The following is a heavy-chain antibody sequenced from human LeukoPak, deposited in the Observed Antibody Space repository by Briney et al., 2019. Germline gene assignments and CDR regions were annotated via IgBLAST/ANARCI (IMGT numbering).Heavy chain of an antibody. CDR2: INPNSGGT. V-gene: IGHV1-2*02. J-gene: IGHJ4*02. CDR1: VYTFTGSF. Sequence: ASVKGSCKASVYTFTGSFMHWVRQAPGQGLEWRGWINPNSGGTNYAQKFQGRVTMNRDTSISTAYMELSRLRSDDTAVYYCARDERYDSSGYPFDYWGQGTLVTVSS. CDR3: ARDERYDSSGYPFDY. D-gene: IGHD3-22*01.